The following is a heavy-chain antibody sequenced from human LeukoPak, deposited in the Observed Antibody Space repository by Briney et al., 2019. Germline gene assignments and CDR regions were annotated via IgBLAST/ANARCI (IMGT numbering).Heavy chain of an antibody. CDR3: ARTNYHDSSGFYDY. J-gene: IGHJ4*02. V-gene: IGHV1-46*01. CDR1: GYTFTSYC. CDR2: INPSAGST. D-gene: IGHD3-22*01. Sequence: EASVNFSCKASGYTFTSYCMHWVRQAPGQGLEWMGIINPSAGSTRYAEKFQGRVTMTRDTSTSTVYMELSSLRSEDTAVYYCARTNYHDSSGFYDYWGQGTLVPVSS.